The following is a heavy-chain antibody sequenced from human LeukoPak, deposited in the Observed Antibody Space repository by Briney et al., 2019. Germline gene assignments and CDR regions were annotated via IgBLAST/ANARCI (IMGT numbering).Heavy chain of an antibody. CDR2: INTSGST. D-gene: IGHD1-26*01. CDR3: ASLYSGSYRFPFDY. J-gene: IGHJ4*02. V-gene: IGHV4-4*09. Sequence: SETLSLTCTVSGGSISSYYWSWIRQPPGKGLEWIGYINTSGSTNYNPSLKSRVTISVDTSKNQFSLKLSSVTAADTAVYYCASLYSGSYRFPFDYWGQGTLVTVSS. CDR1: GGSISSYY.